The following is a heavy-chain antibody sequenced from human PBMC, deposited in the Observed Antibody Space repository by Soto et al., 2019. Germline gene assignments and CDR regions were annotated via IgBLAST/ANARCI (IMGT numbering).Heavy chain of an antibody. V-gene: IGHV5-51*01. D-gene: IGHD2-15*01. J-gene: IGHJ4*02. Sequence: LKISCKGSGYSFTSHWIGWVRQMPGKGLECMGIIFPGESDTRYSPSFQGQVTISADKSISTAYLQWSSLQASDTAMYYCARSPSGLLAFDYWGQRTLVTVSS. CDR2: IFPGESDT. CDR3: ARSPSGLLAFDY. CDR1: GYSFTSHW.